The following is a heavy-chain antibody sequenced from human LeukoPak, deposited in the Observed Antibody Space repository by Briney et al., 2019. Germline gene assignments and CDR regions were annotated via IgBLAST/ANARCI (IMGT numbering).Heavy chain of an antibody. Sequence: GGSLRLSCAASGFTFSTYAMHWVRQAPGKGLEWVAVISNDGINKYYADSVKGRFTISRDNSKNTLYLQMNSLRDEDTAVHYCARDSLTLRGAFDIWGQGTMVTVSS. CDR1: GFTFSTYA. CDR2: ISNDGINK. J-gene: IGHJ3*02. V-gene: IGHV3-30-3*01. CDR3: ARDSLTLRGAFDI.